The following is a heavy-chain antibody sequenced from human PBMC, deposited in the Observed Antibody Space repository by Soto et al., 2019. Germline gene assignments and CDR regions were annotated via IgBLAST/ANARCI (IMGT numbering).Heavy chain of an antibody. Sequence: GGSLRLSCAASGFTVSSNYMSWVRQAPGEGLEWVSTIYSSVSTYNADSVKGRFTISRETFKNTLYLQMNSLRAEDTAVYYCARDFPVSAYRFSGSYNYNYWGRGTLVTVSS. D-gene: IGHD1-1*01. CDR1: GFTVSSNY. V-gene: IGHV3-53*01. CDR2: IYSSVST. CDR3: ARDFPVSAYRFSGSYNYNY. J-gene: IGHJ4*02.